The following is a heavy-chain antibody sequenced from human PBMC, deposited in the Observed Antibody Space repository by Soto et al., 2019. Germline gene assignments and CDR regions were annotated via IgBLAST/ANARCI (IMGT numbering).Heavy chain of an antibody. V-gene: IGHV4-34*01. CDR1: GGSFSGYY. CDR2: INHSGST. Sequence: ASETLSLTCAVYGGSFSGYYWSWIRQPPGKGLEWIGEINHSGSTNYNPSLKSRVTISVDTSKNQFSLKLSSVTAADTAVYYCARAFSSTSCYDYWGQGTLVTVSS. J-gene: IGHJ4*02. D-gene: IGHD2-2*01. CDR3: ARAFSSTSCYDY.